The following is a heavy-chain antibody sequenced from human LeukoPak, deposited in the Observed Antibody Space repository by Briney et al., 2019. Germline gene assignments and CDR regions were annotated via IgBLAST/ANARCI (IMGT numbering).Heavy chain of an antibody. CDR2: ISGSGGST. D-gene: IGHD5-24*01. CDR3: AKARDSYYYYMDV. CDR1: GFTFSSYG. V-gene: IGHV3-23*01. Sequence: GGTLRLSCAPSGFTFSSYGMSWVRQAPGKGLKWVSAISGSGGSTYYADAVKGRFTIYRDNSKNTLYLQMNSLSAEDTAVYYCAKARDSYYYYMDVWGKGTTVTISS. J-gene: IGHJ6*03.